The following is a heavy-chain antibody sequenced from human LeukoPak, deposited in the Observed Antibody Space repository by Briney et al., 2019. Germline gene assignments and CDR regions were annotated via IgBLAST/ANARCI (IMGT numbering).Heavy chain of an antibody. J-gene: IGHJ4*02. CDR3: AKEYCSSTSCYPKFDY. D-gene: IGHD2-2*01. CDR2: ISGSGGST. CDR1: GFTFSSYA. V-gene: IGHV3-23*01. Sequence: GGSLRLSCAASGFTFSSYAMSWVRQAQGKGLEWVSAISGSGGSTYYADSVKGRFTISRDNSKNTLYLQMNSLRAEDTAVYYCAKEYCSSTSCYPKFDYWGQGTLVTVSS.